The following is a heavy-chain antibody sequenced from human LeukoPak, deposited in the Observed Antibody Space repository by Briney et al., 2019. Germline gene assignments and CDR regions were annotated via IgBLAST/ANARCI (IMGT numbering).Heavy chain of an antibody. Sequence: GGPLRLSCAASGFTFNTYAMSWVRQAPGKGLEWVSSISASGAGTYYADSVKGRFTISRDNSENTVYLQMNSLRAEDTAIYYCAKDWPGSDYFDYWGQGTLVTVSS. J-gene: IGHJ4*02. CDR1: GFTFNTYA. CDR2: ISASGAGT. D-gene: IGHD1-14*01. V-gene: IGHV3-23*01. CDR3: AKDWPGSDYFDY.